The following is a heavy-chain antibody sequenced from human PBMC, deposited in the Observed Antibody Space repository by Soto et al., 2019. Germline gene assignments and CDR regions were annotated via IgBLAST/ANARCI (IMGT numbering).Heavy chain of an antibody. CDR1: GGSISSSSYY. CDR2: IYYSGNT. D-gene: IGHD3-10*01. CDR3: ARQYYFDSGSYNDRPFDF. J-gene: IGHJ4*02. V-gene: IGHV4-39*01. Sequence: SETLSLTCTVSGGSISSSSYYWGWIRQPPGKGLEWIGSIYYSGNTYYNPSLKSRVTISVDTAKNQFSLKLSSVTAADTAVYYCARQYYFDSGSYNDRPFDFWGQGTLVTVSS.